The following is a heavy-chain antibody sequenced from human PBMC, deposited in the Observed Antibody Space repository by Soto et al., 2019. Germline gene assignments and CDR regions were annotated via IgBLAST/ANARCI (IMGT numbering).Heavy chain of an antibody. CDR2: ISTYNGNT. CDR3: ARGPTDYYDNSANYFLDY. Sequence: QVQLVQSGAEVKKPGASVKVSCKASGYTFITYGVPWVRQAPGQGLDWLGWISTYNGNTRYAERLQGRVTMTTDTTTNTAYMELRNLSSDDTAVYYCARGPTDYYDNSANYFLDYWGQGTLVTVSS. V-gene: IGHV1-18*01. J-gene: IGHJ4*02. D-gene: IGHD3-22*01. CDR1: GYTFITYG.